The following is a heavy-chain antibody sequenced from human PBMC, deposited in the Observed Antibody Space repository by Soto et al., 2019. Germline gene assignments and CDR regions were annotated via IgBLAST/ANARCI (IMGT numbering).Heavy chain of an antibody. J-gene: IGHJ4*02. D-gene: IGHD4-17*01. Sequence: QVPLVQSGAEVKKPGSSVNVSCKASGDTFSSYAISWVRQAPGPGLEWMGGIIHIFGTANYAQKFQGRVTITANESTRADHMQLSILRSEDTAVYYCARKVLNGDLAFDYWCQGALVTVSS. CDR3: ARKVLNGDLAFDY. CDR1: GDTFSSYA. CDR2: IIHIFGTA. V-gene: IGHV1-69*01.